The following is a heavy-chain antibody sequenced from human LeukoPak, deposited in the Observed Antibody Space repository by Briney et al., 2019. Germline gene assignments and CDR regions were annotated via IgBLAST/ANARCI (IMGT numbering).Heavy chain of an antibody. Sequence: PSETLSLTCTVSGGSISSYYWSWIRQPPGKGLEWIGYIYYSGSTNYNPSLKSRVTISVDTSKNQFSLKVTSVTAADTAVYYCARWGYSYGDDYWGQGTLVTVSS. CDR3: ARWGYSYGDDY. J-gene: IGHJ4*02. D-gene: IGHD5-18*01. CDR1: GGSISSYY. V-gene: IGHV4-59*08. CDR2: IYYSGST.